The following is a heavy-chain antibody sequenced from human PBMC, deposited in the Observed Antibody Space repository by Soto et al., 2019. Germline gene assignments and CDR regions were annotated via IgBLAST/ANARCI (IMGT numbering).Heavy chain of an antibody. CDR2: ISYDGSNK. CDR1: GFTFSSYT. J-gene: IGHJ4*02. Sequence: QVQLVESGGGVVQPGRSLRLSCAGSGFTFSSYTMHWVRQAPGKGLEWVAVISYDGSNKYYADFVKGRFTISRDNSKNTLYLQMNSLRAEDTAVYYCAKEMAAIRGFDYWGQGTLVTVPS. D-gene: IGHD5-12*01. CDR3: AKEMAAIRGFDY. V-gene: IGHV3-30*18.